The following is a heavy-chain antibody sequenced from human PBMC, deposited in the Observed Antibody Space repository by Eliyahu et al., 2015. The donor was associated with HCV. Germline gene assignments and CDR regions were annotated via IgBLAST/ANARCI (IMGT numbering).Heavy chain of an antibody. J-gene: IGHJ6*02. Sequence: QVXLVQSGAXVKKPGASVKVSCKASGYTFTSHXXNXVRXATGQGPEWMGWMNPDRGNTAYAQKVQGRVTMTRNTATSTAYMELSALRSEDSAVYYCARPHVSIGSRSGWPVDYYYYGMDVWGQGTTVTVSS. V-gene: IGHV1-8*01. CDR2: MNPDRGNT. D-gene: IGHD6-19*01. CDR1: GYTFTSHX. CDR3: ARPHVSIGSRSGWPVDYYYYGMDV.